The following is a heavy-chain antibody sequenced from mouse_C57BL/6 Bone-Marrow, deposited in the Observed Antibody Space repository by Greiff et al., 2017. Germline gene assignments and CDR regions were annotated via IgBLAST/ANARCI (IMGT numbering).Heavy chain of an antibody. J-gene: IGHJ2*01. D-gene: IGHD2-3*01. CDR1: GFTFSSYA. Sequence: EVHLVESGGGLVKPGGSLKLSCAASGFTFSSYAMSWVRQTPEKRLEWVATISDGGSYTYYPDNVKGRFTISRDNAKNNLYLQMSHLKSEDTAMYYCARDSADGYTYWGQGTTLTVSA. CDR3: ARDSADGYTY. CDR2: ISDGGSYT. V-gene: IGHV5-4*01.